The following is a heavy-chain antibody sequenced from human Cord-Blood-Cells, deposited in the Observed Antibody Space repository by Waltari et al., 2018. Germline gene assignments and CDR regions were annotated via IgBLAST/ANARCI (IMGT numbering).Heavy chain of an antibody. CDR1: GGSISSYY. CDR3: ARGYYDFWSGTDTLVDAFDI. Sequence: QVQLQESGPGLVKPSETLSLTCTVSGGSISSYYWSWIRQPAGQGLEWIGRIYTSGSTNYNPSLKSRVTMSVDTSKNQFSLKLSSVTAADTAVYYCARGYYDFWSGTDTLVDAFDIWGQGTMVTVSS. D-gene: IGHD3-3*01. V-gene: IGHV4-4*07. CDR2: IYTSGST. J-gene: IGHJ3*02.